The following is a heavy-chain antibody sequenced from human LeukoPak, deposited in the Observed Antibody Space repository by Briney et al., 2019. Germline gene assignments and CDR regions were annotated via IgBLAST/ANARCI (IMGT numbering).Heavy chain of an antibody. V-gene: IGHV3-23*01. J-gene: IGHJ4*02. D-gene: IGHD6-19*01. CDR3: AKAGIGVVGYFDY. CDR1: RFTFNSYA. CDR2: IRGSGGGT. Sequence: GGSLRLSCAASRFTFNSYAMSWVRQAPGKGLEWVSAIRGSGGGTYYADSVKGRFTISRDNPKNTLYLQMNSLRDEDTALYYCAKAGIGVVGYFDYWGQGTLATVSS.